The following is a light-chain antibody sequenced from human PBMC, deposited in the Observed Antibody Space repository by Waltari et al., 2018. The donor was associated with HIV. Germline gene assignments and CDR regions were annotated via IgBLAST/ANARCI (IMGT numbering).Light chain of an antibody. J-gene: IGLJ1*01. CDR1: SSHIGAGSD. CDR3: QSYDSSLSGYV. Sequence: QSVLTQPPSVSGAPGQRVTISCTGSSSHIGAGSDVPWYQQLPGTAPKLLIYGNNNRPSGVPDRFSGSKSGTSASLAVTGLQAEDEADYYCQSYDSSLSGYVFGTGTKVTVL. V-gene: IGLV1-40*01. CDR2: GNN.